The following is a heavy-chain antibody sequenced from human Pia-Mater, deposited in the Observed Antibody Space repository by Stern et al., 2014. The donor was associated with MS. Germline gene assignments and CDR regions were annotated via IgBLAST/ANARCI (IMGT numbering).Heavy chain of an antibody. V-gene: IGHV1-24*01. CDR2: FDPEDGET. CDR1: GSTLTDFF. J-gene: IGHJ4*02. CDR3: ATDYNY. Sequence: QVQLVQSGAAVKKPGASVKVSCKVSGSTLTDFFMHWVRQPPGKGLEWMGGFDPEDGETIYAQNFQGRVTMTEDTSTDTAYMELSSLRSDDTAVYYCATDYNYWGQGTLVTVSS. D-gene: IGHD3-10*01.